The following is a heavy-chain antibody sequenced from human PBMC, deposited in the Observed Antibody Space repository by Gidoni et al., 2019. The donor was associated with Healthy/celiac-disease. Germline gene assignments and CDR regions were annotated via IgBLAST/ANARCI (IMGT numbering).Heavy chain of an antibody. CDR1: GFTFSSYA. CDR2: ISGSGGST. CDR3: AKDLIYDSSGTLGY. D-gene: IGHD3-22*01. Sequence: EVQLLESGGGLVQPGGSLRLSCAASGFTFSSYAISWVRQAPGKGLEWVSAISGSGGSTYYADSVKGRFTISRDNSKTTLYLQMNSLRAEDTAVYYCAKDLIYDSSGTLGYWGQGTLVTVSS. V-gene: IGHV3-23*01. J-gene: IGHJ4*02.